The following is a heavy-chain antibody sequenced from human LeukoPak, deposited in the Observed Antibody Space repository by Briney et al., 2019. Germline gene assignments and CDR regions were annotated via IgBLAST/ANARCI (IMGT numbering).Heavy chain of an antibody. CDR3: ARDCSGGSCYSTHAFDI. CDR1: GYTFTSYA. CDR2: INTNTGNP. J-gene: IGHJ3*02. D-gene: IGHD2-15*01. Sequence: GASVKVSCKASGYTFTSYAMNWVRQAPGQGLEWMGWINTNTGNPTYAQGFTGRFVFSLDTSVSTAYLQISSLKAEDTAVYYCARDCSGGSCYSTHAFDIWGQGTMVTVSS. V-gene: IGHV7-4-1*02.